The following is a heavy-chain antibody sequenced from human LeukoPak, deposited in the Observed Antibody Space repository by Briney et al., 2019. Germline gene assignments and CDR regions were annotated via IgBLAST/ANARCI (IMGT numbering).Heavy chain of an antibody. J-gene: IGHJ4*02. Sequence: GGSPRLSCAASGFTFSSYWMHWVRQAPGEGLVWVSRISTDGTSTSYADSVKGRFTISRDNARNTLYLQMNSLRAEDTAVYYCAGCGGDCYSPDSWGQGALVTVSS. D-gene: IGHD2-21*01. CDR2: ISTDGTST. CDR1: GFTFSSYW. V-gene: IGHV3-74*01. CDR3: AGCGGDCYSPDS.